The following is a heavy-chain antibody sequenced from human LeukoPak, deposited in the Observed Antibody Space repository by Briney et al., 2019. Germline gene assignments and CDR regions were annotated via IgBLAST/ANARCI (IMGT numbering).Heavy chain of an antibody. J-gene: IGHJ5*02. V-gene: IGHV1-46*01. CDR1: GYTFITYY. CDR3: ARESPPNWFDP. CDR2: INPNGGTT. Sequence: ASVKVSCKASGYTFITYYIHWVRQAPGQGLEWMGIINPNGGTTSYAQKFQGRVTMTRDTSTSTVYMELSSLRSDDTAMYYCARESPPNWFDPRGQGTLVTVSS.